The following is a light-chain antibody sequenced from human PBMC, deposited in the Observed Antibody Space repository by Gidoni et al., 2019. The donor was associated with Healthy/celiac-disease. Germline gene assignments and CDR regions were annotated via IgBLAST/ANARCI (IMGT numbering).Light chain of an antibody. CDR3: QQYGSSRWT. J-gene: IGKJ1*01. CDR1: QSVSSSY. Sequence: EFVLTHSPGTLSLSPGERATLSCRASQSVSSSYLAWYQQKPGQAPRLLIYGASSRATGIPDRFSGSGSGTDFTLTISRLEPEDFAVYYCQQYGSSRWTFGQGTKVEIK. V-gene: IGKV3-20*01. CDR2: GAS.